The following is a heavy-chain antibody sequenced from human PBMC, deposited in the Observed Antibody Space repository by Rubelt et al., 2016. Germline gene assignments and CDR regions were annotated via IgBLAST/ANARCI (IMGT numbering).Heavy chain of an antibody. CDR1: GGSFSGYY. J-gene: IGHJ4*02. CDR3: ARGRDGDRMGG. Sequence: QVQLQQWGAGLLKPSETLSLTCAVYGGSFSGYYWSWIRQPPGKGLEWIGEINHSGSTYYNPSLKSRVTISVDTSKNQFSLKLSAGTAADTAVYYCARGRDGDRMGGWGQGTLVTVSS. D-gene: IGHD4-17*01. CDR2: INHSGST. V-gene: IGHV4-34*01.